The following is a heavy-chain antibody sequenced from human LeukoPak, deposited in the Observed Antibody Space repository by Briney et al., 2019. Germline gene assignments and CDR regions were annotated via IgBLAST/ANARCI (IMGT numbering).Heavy chain of an antibody. V-gene: IGHV4-4*07. CDR2: IYTSGST. D-gene: IGHD3-10*01. CDR3: ARDYTLDYYGSGSYYGGVFDP. J-gene: IGHJ5*02. Sequence: SETLSLTCTVSGGSISSYYGSWIRQPAGKGLEWIGRIYTSGSTNYNPSLKSRVTMSVDTSKNQFSMKLSYVTAADTAVYYCARDYTLDYYGSGSYYGGVFDPWGQGTLVTVSS. CDR1: GGSISSYY.